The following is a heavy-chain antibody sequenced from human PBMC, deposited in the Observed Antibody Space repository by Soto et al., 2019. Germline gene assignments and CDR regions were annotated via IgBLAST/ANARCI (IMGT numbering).Heavy chain of an antibody. D-gene: IGHD2-15*01. CDR3: ARELGGSWYNWFDP. J-gene: IGHJ5*02. Sequence: LRLSCAVSGFTFSSNSITWVRQAPGQGLEWVSVLHSDVSTYYVDSVKGRFVISRDNSKNTVYLQMNSLRAEDTAIYYCARELGGSWYNWFDPWGQGTLVTVSS. CDR2: LHSDVST. CDR1: GFTFSSNS. V-gene: IGHV3-53*01.